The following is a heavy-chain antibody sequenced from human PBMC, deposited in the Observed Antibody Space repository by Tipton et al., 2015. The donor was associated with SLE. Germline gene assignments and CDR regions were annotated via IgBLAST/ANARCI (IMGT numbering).Heavy chain of an antibody. D-gene: IGHD6-6*01. CDR1: GGSLTSSCYY. J-gene: IGHJ4*02. V-gene: IGHV4-39*07. CDR2: IFYSGNN. Sequence: TLSLTCTFSGGSLTSSCYYWGWIRQPPGKGLEWIWCIFYSGNNFYNSSLNSRFTLSLDTTKNQFSLQLNSVTAADTAVYYCARGYRSTIEYSSSPDGLDHWGQGTLVNVSS. CDR3: ARGYRSTIEYSSSPDGLDH.